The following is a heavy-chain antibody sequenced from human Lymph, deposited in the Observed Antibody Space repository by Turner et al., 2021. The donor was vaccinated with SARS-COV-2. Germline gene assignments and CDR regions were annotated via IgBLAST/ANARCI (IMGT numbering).Heavy chain of an antibody. D-gene: IGHD6-13*01. CDR3: ARDLGTYGMDV. Sequence: VQLVETGGGLSQSGGSLRLSCAASGIIVSRNYMNWVRQAPGKGLACVSVVCSGSTTYYADSVKGRFTISRDNTKNTLYLQMNSLGVEDAAVYYCARDLGTYGMDVWGQGTTVTVSS. CDR2: VCSGSTT. CDR1: GIIVSRNY. J-gene: IGHJ6*02. V-gene: IGHV3-53*02.